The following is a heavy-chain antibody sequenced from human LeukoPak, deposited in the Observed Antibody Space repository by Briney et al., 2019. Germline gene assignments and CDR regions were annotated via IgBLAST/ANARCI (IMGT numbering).Heavy chain of an antibody. J-gene: IGHJ5*02. D-gene: IGHD2-2*01. Sequence: EGSLRLSCAASGFTFSSYSMNWVRQAPGKGLEWVSSISSSSSYIYYADSVKGRFTISRDNAKNSLYLQMNSLRAEDTAVYYCASVRYCSSTSCLEGALDPWGQGTLVTVSS. CDR1: GFTFSSYS. CDR2: ISSSSSYI. CDR3: ASVRYCSSTSCLEGALDP. V-gene: IGHV3-21*01.